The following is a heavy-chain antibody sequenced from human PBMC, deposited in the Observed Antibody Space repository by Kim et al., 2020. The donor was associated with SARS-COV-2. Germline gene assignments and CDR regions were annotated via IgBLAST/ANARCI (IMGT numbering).Heavy chain of an antibody. V-gene: IGHV4-34*01. D-gene: IGHD3-10*01. J-gene: IGHJ4*02. Sequence: YTPSLKSRVTISVDTSKNQFSLKLSSVTAADTAVYYCARGLYYYGSGIGYWGQGTLVTVSS. CDR3: ARGLYYYGSGIGY.